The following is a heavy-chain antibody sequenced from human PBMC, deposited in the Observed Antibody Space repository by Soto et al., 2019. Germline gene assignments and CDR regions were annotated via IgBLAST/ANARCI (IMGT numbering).Heavy chain of an antibody. J-gene: IGHJ5*02. V-gene: IGHV5-51*01. CDR3: ARQGCSGGSCYSGWFDP. D-gene: IGHD2-15*01. CDR1: GYSFTSYW. Sequence: GESLKISCKGSGYSFTSYWIGWVRQVPGKGLEWMGIIYPGDSDTRYSPSFQGQVTISADKSISTAYLQWSSLKASDTAIYYCARQGCSGGSCYSGWFDPWGQGTLVTVSS. CDR2: IYPGDSDT.